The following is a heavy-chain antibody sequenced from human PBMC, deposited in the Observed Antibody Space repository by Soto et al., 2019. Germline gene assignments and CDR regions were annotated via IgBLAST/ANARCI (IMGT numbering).Heavy chain of an antibody. CDR3: AASKYYYDSSGYSDYYYYGMDV. D-gene: IGHD3-22*01. Sequence: PGVSLRLSCSASGFTFSSYAMHWVRQAPGKGLEYVSAISSNGGSTYYADSVKGRFTISRDNSKITLYLQMSSLRAEDTAVYYCAASKYYYDSSGYSDYYYYGMDVWGQGNTVTVSS. CDR2: ISSNGGST. J-gene: IGHJ6*02. V-gene: IGHV3-64D*06. CDR1: GFTFSSYA.